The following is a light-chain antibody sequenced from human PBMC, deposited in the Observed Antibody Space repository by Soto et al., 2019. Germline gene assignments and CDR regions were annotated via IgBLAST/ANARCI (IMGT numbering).Light chain of an antibody. J-gene: IGLJ1*01. CDR1: SGFVGRFSL. CDR2: EGH. CDR3: CLYIGATTYV. V-gene: IGLV2-23*01. Sequence: QSALAQPAAVSGSPGQSISISCTGTSGFVGRFSLVSCYQQHPGKAPKVMISEGHTRPSGVPDRFSGSTSVSSASLTISGLQADDEADYYCCLYIGATTYVFGTGTKVTVL.